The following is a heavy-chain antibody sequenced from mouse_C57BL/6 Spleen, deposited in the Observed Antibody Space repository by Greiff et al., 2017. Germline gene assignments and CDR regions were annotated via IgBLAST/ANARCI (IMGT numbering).Heavy chain of an antibody. Sequence: EVQLQQSGPGLVKPSPSLSLTCSVTGYSITSGYYWNWIRQFPGNKLEWMGYISYDGSNNYNPSLKNRISITRDTSKNQFFLKLNAVTTEDTATYYCARGKYSGAYWGQGTLVTVSA. D-gene: IGHD3-1*01. V-gene: IGHV3-6*01. J-gene: IGHJ3*01. CDR2: ISYDGSN. CDR1: GYSITSGYY. CDR3: ARGKYSGAY.